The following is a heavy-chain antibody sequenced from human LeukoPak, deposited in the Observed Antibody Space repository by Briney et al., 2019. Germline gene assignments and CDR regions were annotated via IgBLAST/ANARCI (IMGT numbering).Heavy chain of an antibody. D-gene: IGHD3-22*01. V-gene: IGHV4-38-2*02. Sequence: SETLSLTCTVSGGSISSYYWSWVRQPPGKGLEWIGSIYHSGSTYYNPSLKSRVTISVDTSKNQFSLKLSSVTAADTAVYYCARDTPGSYDSSGYYYFDYWGQGTLVTVSS. CDR3: ARDTPGSYDSSGYYYFDY. CDR2: IYHSGST. J-gene: IGHJ4*02. CDR1: GGSISSYY.